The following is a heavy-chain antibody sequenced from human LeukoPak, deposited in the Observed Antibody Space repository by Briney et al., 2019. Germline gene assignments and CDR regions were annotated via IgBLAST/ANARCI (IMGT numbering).Heavy chain of an antibody. CDR1: VGSISSYY. Sequence: SETLSLTCTVSVGSISSYYWSWIRQPPGKGLEWIGYIYYSGSTNYNPSLKSRVTIAVDTSKNQFSLKLRSVTGADTAVYYWARQGVTPFYYYYGMDVWGQGTTVTVSS. V-gene: IGHV4-59*08. D-gene: IGHD3-10*01. CDR3: ARQGVTPFYYYYGMDV. J-gene: IGHJ6*02. CDR2: IYYSGST.